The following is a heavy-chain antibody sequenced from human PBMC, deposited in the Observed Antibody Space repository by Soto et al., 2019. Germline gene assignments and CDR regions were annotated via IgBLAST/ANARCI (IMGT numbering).Heavy chain of an antibody. V-gene: IGHV4-59*04. D-gene: IGHD2-15*01. CDR3: ARHRHCSGGSCYPGAFDI. J-gene: IGHJ3*02. CDR1: GGSISSYY. CDR2: IYYSGST. Sequence: PSETLSLTCTVSGGSISSYYLSWIRQPPGKGLEWIGYIYYSGSTYYNPSLKSRVTISVDTSKNQFSLKLSSVTAADTAVYYCARHRHCSGGSCYPGAFDIWGQGTMVTVSS.